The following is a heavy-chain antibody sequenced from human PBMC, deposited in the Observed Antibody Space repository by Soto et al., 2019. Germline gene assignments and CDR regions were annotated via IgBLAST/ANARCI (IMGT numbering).Heavy chain of an antibody. J-gene: IGHJ6*02. Sequence: SVKVSCKASGGTFSSYAISWVRQAPGQGLEWMGGIIPIFGTANYAQKFQGRVTITADESTSTAYMGLSSLRSEDTAVYYCARCTYSSSDYYYYYGMDVWGQGTTVTVSS. CDR3: ARCTYSSSDYYYYYGMDV. D-gene: IGHD6-6*01. CDR2: IIPIFGTA. V-gene: IGHV1-69*13. CDR1: GGTFSSYA.